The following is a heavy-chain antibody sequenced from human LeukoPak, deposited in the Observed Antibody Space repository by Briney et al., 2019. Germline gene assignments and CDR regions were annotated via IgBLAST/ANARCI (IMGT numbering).Heavy chain of an antibody. V-gene: IGHV3-30*18. D-gene: IGHD6-19*01. CDR3: AKGREQWRDYYYYGVDV. CDR1: GFTFSSYG. CDR2: ISYDGSNK. Sequence: GGSLRLSCAASGFTFSSYGMHWVRQAPGKGLEWVAVISYDGSNKYYADSVKGRFTISRDNSKNTLYLQMNSLRAEDTAVYYCAKGREQWRDYYYYGVDVWGQGTTVTVSS. J-gene: IGHJ6*02.